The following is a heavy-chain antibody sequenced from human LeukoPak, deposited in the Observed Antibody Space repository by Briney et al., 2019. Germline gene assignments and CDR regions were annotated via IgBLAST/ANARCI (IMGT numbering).Heavy chain of an antibody. CDR3: ARSPVTPSEYFDY. D-gene: IGHD4-17*01. V-gene: IGHV4-59*08. CDR2: IYYSGST. Sequence: PSETLSLTCTVSGGSISSYYWSWIRQPPGKGLEWIGYIYYSGSTNYNPSPKSRVTISVDTSKNQFSLKLSSVTAADTAVYYCARSPVTPSEYFDYWGQGTLVTVSS. J-gene: IGHJ4*02. CDR1: GGSISSYY.